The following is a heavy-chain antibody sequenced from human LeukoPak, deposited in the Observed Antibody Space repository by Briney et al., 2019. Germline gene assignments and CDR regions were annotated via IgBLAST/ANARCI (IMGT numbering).Heavy chain of an antibody. J-gene: IGHJ4*02. CDR2: MDAANSADN. CDR1: GYTFTDTW. D-gene: IGHD6-6*01. Sequence: GESLKTSCKASGYTFTDTWIGWVRQMPKKGLEWVAVMDAANSADNRYSPSLQGQVTMSVDKSVGTSYLQWDSLKASDNAIYYCARRASVTGAPFDYWGQGTLVTVSS. CDR3: ARRASVTGAPFDY. V-gene: IGHV5-51*01.